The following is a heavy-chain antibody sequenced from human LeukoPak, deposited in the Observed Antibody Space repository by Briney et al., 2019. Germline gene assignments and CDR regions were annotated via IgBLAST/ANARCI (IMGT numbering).Heavy chain of an antibody. V-gene: IGHV1-2*06. CDR3: ARDRRYSYGYDPDY. Sequence: GASVKVSCKASGYTFTGYYMHWVRQAPGQGLEWMGRINPNSGGTNYAQKFRGRVTMTRDTSISTAYMELSRLRSDDTAVYYCARDRRYSYGYDPDYWGQGTLVTVSS. CDR1: GYTFTGYY. J-gene: IGHJ4*02. CDR2: INPNSGGT. D-gene: IGHD5-18*01.